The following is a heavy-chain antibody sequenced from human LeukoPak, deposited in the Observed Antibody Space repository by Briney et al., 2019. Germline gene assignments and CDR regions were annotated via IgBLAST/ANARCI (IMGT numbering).Heavy chain of an antibody. CDR1: GVTFSNYA. V-gene: IGHV3-23*01. CDR2: ISGSSGNT. D-gene: IGHD1-26*01. CDR3: AKDYLGGSYSFDY. J-gene: IGHJ4*02. Sequence: GGSLRLSGGASGVTFSNYAMSWVRKAPGKGLEWVSAISGSSGNTYYADSVKGRFTISRDNSKNTLYLQMNSLRADDTAVYYCAKDYLGGSYSFDYWGQGTLVTVSS.